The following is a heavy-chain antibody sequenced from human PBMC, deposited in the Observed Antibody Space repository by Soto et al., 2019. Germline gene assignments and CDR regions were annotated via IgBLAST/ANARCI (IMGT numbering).Heavy chain of an antibody. J-gene: IGHJ4*02. Sequence: ETLSLTCTVSGGSISRYYWNWIRPSPGKGLEWIGYIYYSGTTKSNPSLKTRATISITTSKTQFSLDLNSVTAADTSVYYCARSGLREEYYFDSWGQGTLVTVSS. D-gene: IGHD4-17*01. CDR1: GGSISRYY. CDR2: IYYSGTT. CDR3: ARSGLREEYYFDS. V-gene: IGHV4-59*01.